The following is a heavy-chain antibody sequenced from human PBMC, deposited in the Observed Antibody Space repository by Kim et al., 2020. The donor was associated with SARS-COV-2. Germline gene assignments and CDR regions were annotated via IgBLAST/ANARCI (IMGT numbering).Heavy chain of an antibody. J-gene: IGHJ6*02. Sequence: GGSLRLSCAASGFTFSSYSMNWVRQAPGKGLEWVSSISSSSSYIYYADSVKGRFTISRDNAKNSLYLQMNSLRAEDTAVYYCAKFVGRGLDVYYGMDVWGQGTTVTVSS. CDR3: AKFVGRGLDVYYGMDV. D-gene: IGHD3-10*01. CDR2: ISSSSSYI. CDR1: GFTFSSYS. V-gene: IGHV3-21*01.